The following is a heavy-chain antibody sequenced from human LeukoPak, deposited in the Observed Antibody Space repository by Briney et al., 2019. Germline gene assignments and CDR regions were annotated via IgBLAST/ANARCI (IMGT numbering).Heavy chain of an antibody. Sequence: SETLSLTCTVSGGSISSGDYYWSWIRQHPGKGLEWIGYIHYSGSTYYSPSLKSRVTISVDTSKKQFSLKLSSVTAADTAVYYCARVGVAAKSSRYFDCWGQGTLVTVSS. CDR3: ARVGVAAKSSRYFDC. J-gene: IGHJ4*02. D-gene: IGHD2-15*01. CDR1: GGSISSGDYY. CDR2: IHYSGST. V-gene: IGHV4-31*03.